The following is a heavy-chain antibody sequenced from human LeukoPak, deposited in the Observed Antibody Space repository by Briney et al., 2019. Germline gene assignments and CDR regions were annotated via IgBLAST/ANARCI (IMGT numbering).Heavy chain of an antibody. J-gene: IGHJ3*02. CDR3: ATSRETVVSHALVI. V-gene: IGHV5-51*01. CDR1: GYCITTYW. Sequence: AESLQIYCKGSGYCITTYWIVWVRQMPGKGLEWMGMLYPGDSASRFSPSFQGRVTMSVDRSINTAYLQWSSLRASDTAMYYCATSRETVVSHALVIWGQETVVTVSS. D-gene: IGHD3-16*02. CDR2: LYPGDSAS.